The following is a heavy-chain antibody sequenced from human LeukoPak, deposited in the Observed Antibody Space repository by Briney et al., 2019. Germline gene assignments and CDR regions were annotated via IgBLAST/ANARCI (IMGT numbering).Heavy chain of an antibody. CDR3: ARDSSYDILTGYGDYYYGMDV. CDR2: ISSSGSTV. Sequence: PGGSLRLSCAASGFTFSDYYMSWIRQAPGKGLEWVSYISSSGSTVYYADSVKGRFTISRDNAKNSLYLQMNSLRAEDTAVYYCARDSSYDILTGYGDYYYGMDVWGQGTTVTVSS. V-gene: IGHV3-11*01. J-gene: IGHJ6*02. CDR1: GFTFSDYY. D-gene: IGHD3-9*01.